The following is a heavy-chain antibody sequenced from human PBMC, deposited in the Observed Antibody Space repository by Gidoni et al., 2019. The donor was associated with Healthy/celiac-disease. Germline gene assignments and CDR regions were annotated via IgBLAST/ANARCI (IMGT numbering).Heavy chain of an antibody. V-gene: IGHV3-23*01. CDR1: GVTFSSYA. Sequence: EVQLLESGGGLVKPGGSLRLSCAPSGVTFSSYAMCWVRQAQGKGLEWVSAISGSGGSKYYADSVKGLFTISRDNSKNTLYLQMNSLRAEDTAVYYCARGDRGAFDIWGQGTMVTVSS. CDR3: ARGDRGAFDI. CDR2: ISGSGGSK. D-gene: IGHD3-10*01. J-gene: IGHJ3*02.